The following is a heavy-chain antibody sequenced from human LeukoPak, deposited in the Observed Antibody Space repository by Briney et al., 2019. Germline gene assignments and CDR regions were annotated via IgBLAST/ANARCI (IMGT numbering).Heavy chain of an antibody. J-gene: IGHJ3*02. Sequence: GRSLRLSWAAAGFTVSSGAMSSVRQAPGEWLGWVSAISGSGGSTYYADSAKGRFTISRDNSKNTLYLQLNSLRAEDTAVYYCAKGTGGNPLLAFDIWGQGTMVTVSS. CDR3: AKGTGGNPLLAFDI. V-gene: IGHV3-23*01. CDR2: ISGSGGST. D-gene: IGHD4-23*01. CDR1: GFTVSSGA.